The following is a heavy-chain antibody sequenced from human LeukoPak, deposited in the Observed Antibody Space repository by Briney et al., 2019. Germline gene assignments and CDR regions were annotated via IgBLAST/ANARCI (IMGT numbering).Heavy chain of an antibody. CDR3: ARGKYSSSSGDY. CDR1: GYTFSNHG. V-gene: IGHV3-33*01. D-gene: IGHD6-6*01. J-gene: IGHJ4*02. Sequence: GGSLRLSCATSGYTFSNHGMHWVRQAPGKGLEWVAVIWFDGGQQYYADSVRGRFTISRDNAKNSLYLQMNSLRAEDTAVYYCARGKYSSSSGDYWGQGTLVTVSS. CDR2: IWFDGGQQ.